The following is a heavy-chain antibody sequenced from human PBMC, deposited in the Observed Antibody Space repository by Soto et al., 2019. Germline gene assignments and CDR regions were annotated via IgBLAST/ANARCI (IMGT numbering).Heavy chain of an antibody. Sequence: QVQLVQSGAEVKKPGSSVKVSCKASGGTFSSYAISWVRQAPGQGLEWMGGIIPIFGTANYAQQFQGRVTITADESTSTAYMELSSLRYEDTAVYYCARGEYYYDSSGYLFDYLGQGTLVTVSS. D-gene: IGHD3-22*01. CDR1: GGTFSSYA. J-gene: IGHJ4*02. CDR3: ARGEYYYDSSGYLFDY. CDR2: IIPIFGTA. V-gene: IGHV1-69*01.